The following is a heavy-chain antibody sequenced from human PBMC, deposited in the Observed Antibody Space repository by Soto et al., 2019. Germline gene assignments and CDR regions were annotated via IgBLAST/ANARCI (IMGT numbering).Heavy chain of an antibody. Sequence: SLRLSCAASEFTFSKHGMHWVRQAPGKGLEWVAVMSYDGSNEYYADSVKGRFTITRDNSKNTLYLQMNSLRPEDTAVYFCAKGPPLLMIYPVLDSWGQGTLVTVSS. J-gene: IGHJ4*02. D-gene: IGHD2-8*01. V-gene: IGHV3-30*18. CDR1: EFTFSKHG. CDR3: AKGPPLLMIYPVLDS. CDR2: MSYDGSNE.